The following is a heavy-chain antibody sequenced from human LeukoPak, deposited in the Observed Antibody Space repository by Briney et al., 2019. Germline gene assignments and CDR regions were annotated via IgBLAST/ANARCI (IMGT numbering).Heavy chain of an antibody. CDR2: INHSGST. D-gene: IGHD6-13*01. V-gene: IGHV4-34*01. Sequence: SETLSLTCAVPGGSSSGYYWRWIRQPPGKGLEWIGEINHSGSTNYNPSLKSRVTISVDTSKNQFSLKLSSVTAADTAVYYCASSSWNYYYGMDVWGQGTTVTVSS. CDR1: GGSSSGYY. J-gene: IGHJ6*02. CDR3: ASSSWNYYYGMDV.